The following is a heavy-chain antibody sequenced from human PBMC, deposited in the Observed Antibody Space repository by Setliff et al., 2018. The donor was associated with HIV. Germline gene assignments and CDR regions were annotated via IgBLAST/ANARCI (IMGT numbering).Heavy chain of an antibody. CDR1: GGIFSSYA. CDR3: ARRSGYGYGSYYYYGMDV. D-gene: IGHD5-18*01. V-gene: IGHV1-69*13. Sequence: SVKVSCKASGGIFSSYAISWVRQAPGQGLEWMGGIIPILGTANYAQKLQDGVTITADESTTTAYMELSSLRSEDTAVYYCARRSGYGYGSYYYYGMDVWGQGTTVTVSS. J-gene: IGHJ6*02. CDR2: IIPILGTA.